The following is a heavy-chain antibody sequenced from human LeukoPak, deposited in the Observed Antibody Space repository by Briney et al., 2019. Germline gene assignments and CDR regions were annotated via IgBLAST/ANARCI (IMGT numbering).Heavy chain of an antibody. CDR2: ISAYNGNT. J-gene: IGHJ3*02. CDR3: ARETNLAVAGGAFDI. D-gene: IGHD6-19*01. V-gene: IGHV1-18*01. CDR1: GYTFTSYG. Sequence: ASVKVSCKASGYTFTSYGISWGRQAPGQGLEWMGWISAYNGNTNYAQKLQGRVTMTTDTSTSTAYIELRSLRSDDTAVYYCARETNLAVAGGAFDIWGQGTMVTVSS.